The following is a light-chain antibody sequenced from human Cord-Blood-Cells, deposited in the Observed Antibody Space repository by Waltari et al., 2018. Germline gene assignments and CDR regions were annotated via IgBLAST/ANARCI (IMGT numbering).Light chain of an antibody. Sequence: EIVLTQSPGTLSLSPGERATLSCRASQSVSSSYLAGYQQKPGQAPRLLIYGASSRATGIPDRFSGSASGTDFTLTISRLEPEDCAVYYCQQYGSSLLTFGGGTKVEIK. CDR2: GAS. V-gene: IGKV3-20*01. J-gene: IGKJ4*01. CDR1: QSVSSSY. CDR3: QQYGSSLLT.